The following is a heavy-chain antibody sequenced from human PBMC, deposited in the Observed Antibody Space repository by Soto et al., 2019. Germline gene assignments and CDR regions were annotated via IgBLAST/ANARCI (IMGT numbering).Heavy chain of an antibody. CDR2: ISSSGSTA. D-gene: IGHD3-10*01. Sequence: PGGSLRLSCAASGFTFSRFELHWVRQAPGKGLEWISYISSSGSTAYYASSVEGRFTISRDNANNSVYLQMDSLRAEDTTLYYCTRAAWFPYLSFYWGQGALVTVSS. CDR3: TRAAWFPYLSFY. V-gene: IGHV3-48*03. J-gene: IGHJ4*02. CDR1: GFTFSRFE.